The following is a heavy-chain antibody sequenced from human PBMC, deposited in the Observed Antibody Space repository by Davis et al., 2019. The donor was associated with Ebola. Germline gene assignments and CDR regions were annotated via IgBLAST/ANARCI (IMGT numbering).Heavy chain of an antibody. Sequence: GGSLRLSCAGSGFAFGAYAMHWVRQAPGKGLEWVSGINWNSDSIVYADSVKGRFTISRDNAKNTLYLQMNSLRAEDTAVYYCTRDFDWDGGYWGQGTLVTVSP. V-gene: IGHV3-9*01. CDR3: TRDFDWDGGY. CDR2: INWNSDSI. CDR1: GFAFGAYA. D-gene: IGHD3-16*01. J-gene: IGHJ4*02.